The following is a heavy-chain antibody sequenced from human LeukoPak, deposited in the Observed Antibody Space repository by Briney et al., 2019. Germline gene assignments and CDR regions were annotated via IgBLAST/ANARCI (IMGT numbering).Heavy chain of an antibody. D-gene: IGHD2-2*02. CDR1: GYTFTSYG. J-gene: IGHJ4*02. Sequence: AASVKVSCKASGYTFTSYGISWVRQAPGQGLEWMGWISAYNGNTNYAQKLQGRVTMTTDTSTSTAYMELRSLRSDDTAVYYCARVVPAAIIRIDFDYWGQGTLVTVSS. CDR2: ISAYNGNT. V-gene: IGHV1-18*01. CDR3: ARVVPAAIIRIDFDY.